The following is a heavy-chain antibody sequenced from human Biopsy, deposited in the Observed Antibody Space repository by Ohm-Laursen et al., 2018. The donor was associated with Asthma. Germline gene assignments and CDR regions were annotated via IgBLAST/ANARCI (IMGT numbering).Heavy chain of an antibody. CDR3: ARDMGAGPNQPPSGSGSSHLYGMDV. D-gene: IGHD3-10*01. V-gene: IGHV3-9*01. CDR1: GSSFDDYA. Sequence: SLRLSCTASGSSFDDYAMFWVRQAPGKGLEWVSGISWNSGTIGYADSVKGRFTISRDNAKNSLYLQMNSLGPEDTAVYYCARDMGAGPNQPPSGSGSSHLYGMDVWGQGTTVTVSS. CDR2: ISWNSGTI. J-gene: IGHJ6*02.